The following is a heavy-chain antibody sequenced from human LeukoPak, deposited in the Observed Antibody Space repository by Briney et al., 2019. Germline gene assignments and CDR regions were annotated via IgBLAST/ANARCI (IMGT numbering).Heavy chain of an antibody. CDR3: AKEVWFSGYDDAFDF. Sequence: GGSLRLSCAASGFTFSSYAMSWVRQAPGKGLEWVSSISSGGNTYYADSVKGRFTISRDKTKNTLYLQMNSLRAEDTAVYYCAKEVWFSGYDDAFDFWGQGTLVTVSS. CDR2: ISSGGNT. J-gene: IGHJ4*02. V-gene: IGHV3-23*01. CDR1: GFTFSSYA. D-gene: IGHD5-12*01.